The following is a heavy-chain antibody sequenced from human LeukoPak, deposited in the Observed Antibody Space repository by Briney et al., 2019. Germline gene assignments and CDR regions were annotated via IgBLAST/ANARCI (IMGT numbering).Heavy chain of an antibody. D-gene: IGHD2-15*01. Sequence: SGGSLRLSCATFGFTFSSYAMSWVRQAPGKGLEWVSAISGGGGSTFYADSVKGRFTISREKSKNTLYLQINSMRAEDTALYYCAKAPYCNSGTCYSGLAFDYWGQGTLVTV. CDR2: ISGGGGST. J-gene: IGHJ4*02. CDR1: GFTFSSYA. V-gene: IGHV3-23*01. CDR3: AKAPYCNSGTCYSGLAFDY.